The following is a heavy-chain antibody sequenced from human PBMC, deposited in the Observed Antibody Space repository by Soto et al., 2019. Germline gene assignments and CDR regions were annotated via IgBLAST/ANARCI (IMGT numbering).Heavy chain of an antibody. Sequence: SETLSLTCTVSGGSISSYYWSWIRQPPGKGLEWIGYIYYSGSTNYNPSLKSRVTISVDTSKNQFSLKLSSVTAADTAVYYCAGSQFFDRRGNFDYWGQGTLVTVSS. CDR2: IYYSGST. CDR1: GGSISSYY. D-gene: IGHD3-3*01. CDR3: AGSQFFDRRGNFDY. J-gene: IGHJ4*02. V-gene: IGHV4-59*01.